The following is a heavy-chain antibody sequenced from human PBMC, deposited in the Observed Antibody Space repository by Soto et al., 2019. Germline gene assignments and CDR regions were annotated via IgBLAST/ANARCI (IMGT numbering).Heavy chain of an antibody. CDR2: IVRDGGQK. CDR3: ARDDDCEYNGLDY. CDR1: GFTFSRYG. J-gene: IGHJ4*02. D-gene: IGHD1-1*01. Sequence: QVHLVESGGGVVQPGRPLRLSCAASGFTFSRYGMHWVRQAPGKGLEWVGVIVRDGGQKQYADSVRGRFTSSRDNSKNTLYLEMNSVTVEDTAVYYCARDDDCEYNGLDYWGQGTLVTVSS. V-gene: IGHV3-33*01.